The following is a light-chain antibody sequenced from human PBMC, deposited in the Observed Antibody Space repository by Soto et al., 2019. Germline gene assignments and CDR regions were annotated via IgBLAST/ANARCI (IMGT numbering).Light chain of an antibody. CDR3: QQCATSPRT. CDR1: RTVEKNY. CDR2: DAT. J-gene: IGKJ1*01. Sequence: EIVLTQSPGTLSLSPGERATLSCRASRTVEKNYFAWYRQKPGQAPRLLVDDATRRVAGIPDRFSCRGSGTDFNLTISILERENFAVYYCQQCATSPRTFGPGTKVEIK. V-gene: IGKV3-20*01.